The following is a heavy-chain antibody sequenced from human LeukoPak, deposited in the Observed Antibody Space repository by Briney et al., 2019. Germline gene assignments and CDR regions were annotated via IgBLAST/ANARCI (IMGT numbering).Heavy chain of an antibody. CDR3: ARDLSGVTGYTYGRGIDY. V-gene: IGHV3-7*01. J-gene: IGHJ4*02. CDR2: IKKDGSEK. CDR1: GLTISSYS. Sequence: GGSLRLSCAASGLTISSYSMNWVRQAPGKGLEWVANIKKDGSEKYYVDSVKGRFTISRDNAKTSLYLQMNSLRADDTAVYYCARDLSGVTGYTYGRGIDYWGQGTLVTVSS. D-gene: IGHD5-18*01.